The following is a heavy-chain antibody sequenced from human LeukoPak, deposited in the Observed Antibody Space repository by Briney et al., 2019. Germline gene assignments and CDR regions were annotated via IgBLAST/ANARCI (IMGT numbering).Heavy chain of an antibody. CDR1: GFTFSSYA. CDR2: ISGSGGST. V-gene: IGHV3-23*01. Sequence: GALRLSCAASGFTFSSYAMSWVRQAPGKGVEWVSAISGSGGSTYYADSVKGRFTISRDNSKNTLYLQMNSLRAEDTAVYYCAKESGYSSGWAFDYWGQGTLVTVSS. J-gene: IGHJ4*02. CDR3: AKESGYSSGWAFDY. D-gene: IGHD6-19*01.